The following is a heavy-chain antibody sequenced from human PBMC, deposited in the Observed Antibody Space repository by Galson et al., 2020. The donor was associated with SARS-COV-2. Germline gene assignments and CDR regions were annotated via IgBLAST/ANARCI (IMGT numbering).Heavy chain of an antibody. CDR2: IGTTGTTK. D-gene: IGHD1-26*01. Sequence: GGSLRLSCVVSGLNFNNHYMSWIRQAPGKGLEWVSYIGTTGTTKQYADSVRGRFTISRDNARNSVFLQMNSLRAEDAAVYYCAKLEVPSGDGWDFDLWGRGTLVTVSA. J-gene: IGHJ2*01. CDR1: GLNFNNHY. V-gene: IGHV3-11*01. CDR3: AKLEVPSGDGWDFDL.